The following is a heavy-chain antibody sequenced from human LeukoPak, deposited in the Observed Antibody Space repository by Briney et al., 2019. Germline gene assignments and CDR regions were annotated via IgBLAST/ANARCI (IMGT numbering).Heavy chain of an antibody. Sequence: GGSLRLSCAASGFTFSSYAMHWVRQAPGKGLEWVSGISWNSGSIGYADSVKGRFTISRDNAKNSLYLQMNSLRAEDTALYYCAKDRNWNDAGYYFDYWGQGTLVTVSS. J-gene: IGHJ4*02. D-gene: IGHD1-1*01. V-gene: IGHV3-9*01. CDR2: ISWNSGSI. CDR1: GFTFSSYA. CDR3: AKDRNWNDAGYYFDY.